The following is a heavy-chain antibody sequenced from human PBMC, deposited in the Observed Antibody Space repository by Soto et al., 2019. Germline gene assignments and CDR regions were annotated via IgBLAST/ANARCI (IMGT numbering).Heavy chain of an antibody. CDR2: INHSGST. CDR1: GGSFSGYY. V-gene: IGHV4-34*01. Sequence: QVQLQQWGAGLLKPSETLSLTCAVYGGSFSGYYWSWIRQPPGKGLEWIGEINHSGSTNYNPSLKSLVTISVDTSKNQFSLKLSSVTAADTAVYYCARAWVTGRSDAFDIWGQGTMVTVSS. J-gene: IGHJ3*02. D-gene: IGHD1-20*01. CDR3: ARAWVTGRSDAFDI.